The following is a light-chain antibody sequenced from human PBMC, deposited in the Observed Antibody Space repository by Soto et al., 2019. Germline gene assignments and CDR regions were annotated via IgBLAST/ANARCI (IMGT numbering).Light chain of an antibody. CDR2: AAS. CDR3: QQYNSYSGT. Sequence: DIQMTQSPSTLSASLGDRVTITCRASQSISSWLAWYQQKPGKAPKLLIYAASTLQSGVPSRFSGSGSGTEFTLTISSLQPDDFATYYCQQYNSYSGTFGQGTKVDIK. J-gene: IGKJ1*01. CDR1: QSISSW. V-gene: IGKV1-5*01.